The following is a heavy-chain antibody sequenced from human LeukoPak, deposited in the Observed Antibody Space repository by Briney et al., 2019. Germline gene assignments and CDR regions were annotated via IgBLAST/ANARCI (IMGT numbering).Heavy chain of an antibody. D-gene: IGHD5-12*01. CDR1: GYTFTSYY. CDR2: INPIGGTT. Sequence: GASVKVSCKASGYTFTSYYIHWVRQAPGQGLEWMGIINPIGGTTDYAQKFQGRVTMTRDTSTSTVYMELSSLRSEDTAVYYCARDHGYSGYDYYYYYYMDVWGKGTTVTVSS. CDR3: ARDHGYSGYDYYYYYYMDV. V-gene: IGHV1-46*01. J-gene: IGHJ6*03.